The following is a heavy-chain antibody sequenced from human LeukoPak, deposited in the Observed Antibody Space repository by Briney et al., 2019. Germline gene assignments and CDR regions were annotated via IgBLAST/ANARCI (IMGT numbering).Heavy chain of an antibody. D-gene: IGHD3-10*01. CDR2: IYPGDSDT. CDR1: GYTFTTYW. V-gene: IGHV5-51*01. Sequence: GESLKISCEGSGYTFTTYWIGWVRQMPGKGLEWMGNIYPGDSDTTYSPSFQCQVTISADKSINTAYLQWSSLKASDTAMYYCVRSGSPPTYFDYWGQGTLVTVSS. J-gene: IGHJ4*02. CDR3: VRSGSPPTYFDY.